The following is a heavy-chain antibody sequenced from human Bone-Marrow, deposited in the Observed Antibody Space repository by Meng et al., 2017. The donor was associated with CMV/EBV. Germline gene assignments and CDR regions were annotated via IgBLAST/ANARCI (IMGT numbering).Heavy chain of an antibody. J-gene: IGHJ6*02. CDR3: ARWLYSSSWYHGMDV. D-gene: IGHD6-13*01. V-gene: IGHV5-51*01. CDR2: IYPGDSGT. CDR1: GYSFTSYW. Sequence: KVSCKGSGYSFTSYWIGWVRQMPGKGLEWMGIIYPGDSGTRYSPSFQGQVTISADKSISTAYLQWSSLKASDTAMYYCARWLYSSSWYHGMDVWGQGTTVTVSS.